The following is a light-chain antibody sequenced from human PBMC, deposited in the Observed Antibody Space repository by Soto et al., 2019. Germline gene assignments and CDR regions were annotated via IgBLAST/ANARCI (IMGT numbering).Light chain of an antibody. CDR1: QSVSSN. V-gene: IGKV3-15*01. Sequence: IVMTQSPATLSVSPGERATLSCRASQSVSSNLAWYQQKPGQAPTLLIYGASARATGIPARFSGSGSGTEFTLTISSLQSEDFEVYYCQHYNNWPFTFGQGPKVDI. CDR3: QHYNNWPFT. J-gene: IGKJ2*01. CDR2: GAS.